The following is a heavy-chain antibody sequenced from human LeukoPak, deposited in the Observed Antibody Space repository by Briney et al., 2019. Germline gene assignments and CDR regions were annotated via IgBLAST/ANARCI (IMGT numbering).Heavy chain of an antibody. CDR3: ARASTTLNWFDP. CDR1: GGSFSGYY. V-gene: IGHV4-34*01. Sequence: SETLSLTCAVYGGSFSGYYWSWIRQPPGKGLEWIGEINHSGSTNYNPSLKSRVTISVDTSMNQFSLKLSSVTAADTAVYYCARASTTLNWFDPWGQGTLVTVSS. D-gene: IGHD1-1*01. J-gene: IGHJ5*02. CDR2: INHSGST.